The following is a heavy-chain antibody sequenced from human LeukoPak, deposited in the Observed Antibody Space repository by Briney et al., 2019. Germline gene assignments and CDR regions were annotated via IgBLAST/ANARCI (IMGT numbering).Heavy chain of an antibody. J-gene: IGHJ4*02. CDR2: IRDTGGST. CDR3: AKDRVPYYYDSSASY. D-gene: IGHD3-22*01. CDR1: GFTFSSYA. V-gene: IGHV3-23*01. Sequence: PGGSLRLSCAVSGFTFSSYAMTWVRQAPGKGLEWVSGIRDTGGSTYYADSVKGRFTISRDNSKNTLYLQMNSLRAEDTAVYYCAKDRVPYYYDSSASYWGQGTLVTVSS.